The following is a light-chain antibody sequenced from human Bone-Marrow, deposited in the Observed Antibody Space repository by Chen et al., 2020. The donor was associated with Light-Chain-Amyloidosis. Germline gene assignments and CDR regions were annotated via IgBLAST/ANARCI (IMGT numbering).Light chain of an antibody. CDR2: RDT. CDR1: DLPTKY. CDR3: QSADSSGTYEVI. J-gene: IGLJ2*01. V-gene: IGLV3-25*03. Sequence: SDELTQPPSVSVYPGQTARITCSGDDLPTKYAYWYQQKPGQAPVLVIHRDTERPSGISERFSGSSSGTTATLTISGVQAEYEADYHCQSADSSGTYEVIFGGGTKLTVL.